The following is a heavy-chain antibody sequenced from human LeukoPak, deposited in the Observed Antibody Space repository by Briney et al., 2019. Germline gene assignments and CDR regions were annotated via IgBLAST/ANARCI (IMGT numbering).Heavy chain of an antibody. CDR1: GFTFSSYG. Sequence: GGSLRLSCAASGFTFSSYGMTWVRQAPGKGLQWVSTFGASGNTYYADSVKGRLTISRDNSTNTLLLQMNSLRAEDTAVYYCAKINTGGSTEYWGQGTLVTVSS. V-gene: IGHV3-23*01. D-gene: IGHD3-16*01. CDR2: FGASGNT. J-gene: IGHJ4*02. CDR3: AKINTGGSTEY.